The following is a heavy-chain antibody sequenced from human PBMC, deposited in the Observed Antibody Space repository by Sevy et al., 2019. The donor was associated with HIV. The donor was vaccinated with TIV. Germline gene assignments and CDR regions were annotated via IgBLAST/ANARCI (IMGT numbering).Heavy chain of an antibody. CDR1: GGSISNYY. Sequence: SETLSLTCTVSGGSISNYYRNWIRQPPGKGLEWIGYHYYSGSTNYNPSLKIRATISVDTSKNQFSLKLSSVTAADTAVYYCARGDPSYYFGMDVWGQGTTVTVSS. CDR3: ARGDPSYYFGMDV. CDR2: HYYSGST. V-gene: IGHV4-59*01. J-gene: IGHJ6*02.